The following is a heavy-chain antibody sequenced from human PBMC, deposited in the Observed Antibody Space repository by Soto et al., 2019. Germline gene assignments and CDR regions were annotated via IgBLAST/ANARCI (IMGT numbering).Heavy chain of an antibody. D-gene: IGHD2-21*02. V-gene: IGHV4-31*03. CDR3: ARDPSGHSDYWYFDL. CDR2: IYYSGNT. J-gene: IGHJ2*01. Sequence: QVQLQESGPGLVKPSQTLSLTCTVSGGSISSGGNYWSWIRQHPGKGLEWIGYIYYSGNTYYNPSLKSRVTISVDTSKNQFSLKLSSVTAADTAVYYCARDPSGHSDYWYFDLWGRGTLVTVSS. CDR1: GGSISSGGNY.